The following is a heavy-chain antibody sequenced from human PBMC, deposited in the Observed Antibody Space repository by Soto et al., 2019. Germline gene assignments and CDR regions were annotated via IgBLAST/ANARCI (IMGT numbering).Heavy chain of an antibody. CDR1: GFTFSDYY. CDR2: ISSSSSYT. V-gene: IGHV3-11*06. Sequence: GGSLRLSCAASGFTFSDYYMSWIRQAPGKGLEWVSYISSSSSYTNYADSVKGRFTISRDNAKNSLYLQMNSLRAKDTAVYYCARDCATIYSYGHNYYYGMDVWGQGTTVTVSS. D-gene: IGHD5-18*01. J-gene: IGHJ6*02. CDR3: ARDCATIYSYGHNYYYGMDV.